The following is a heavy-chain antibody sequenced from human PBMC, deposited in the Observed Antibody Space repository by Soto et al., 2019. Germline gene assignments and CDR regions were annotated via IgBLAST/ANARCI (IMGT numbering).Heavy chain of an antibody. D-gene: IGHD3-3*01. Sequence: GGSLRLSCAASGFTFISYAMHWVRQAPGKGLEWGAVMSDDGSNKYDGDSVKGRFTISRDNSKNKLYLQMNSLRAEDTAVYYCARENYDFWSGYYQGYYYYGMDVWGQGTTVPVSS. J-gene: IGHJ6*02. V-gene: IGHV3-30-3*01. CDR3: ARENYDFWSGYYQGYYYYGMDV. CDR2: MSDDGSNK. CDR1: GFTFISYA.